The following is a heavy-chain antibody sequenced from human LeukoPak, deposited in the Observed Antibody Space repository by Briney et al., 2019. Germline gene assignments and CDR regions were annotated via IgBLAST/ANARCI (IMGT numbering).Heavy chain of an antibody. Sequence: AGGSLRLSCAASGFTFSSYAMSWVRQAPGKGLEWVSAISGSGGSTYYADSVKGRFTISRDNSKNTLYLQMNSLRAEDTAVYYCARAVILGTYYYDSSGYYLDYWGQGTLVTVSS. CDR2: ISGSGGST. J-gene: IGHJ4*02. V-gene: IGHV3-23*01. D-gene: IGHD3-22*01. CDR3: ARAVILGTYYYDSSGYYLDY. CDR1: GFTFSSYA.